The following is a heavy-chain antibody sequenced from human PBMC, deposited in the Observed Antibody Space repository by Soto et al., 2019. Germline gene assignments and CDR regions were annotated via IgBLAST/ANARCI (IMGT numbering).Heavy chain of an antibody. Sequence: SETLSLTCTVSGGSISSYYWSWVWQPPGKGLEWIGYIYYSGSTNYNPSLKSRVTISVDTSKNQFSLKLSSVTAADTAVYYCARVPSSGYYYAFFDYWGQGTLVTVSS. D-gene: IGHD3-22*01. CDR2: IYYSGST. V-gene: IGHV4-59*01. CDR3: ARVPSSGYYYAFFDY. CDR1: GGSISSYY. J-gene: IGHJ4*02.